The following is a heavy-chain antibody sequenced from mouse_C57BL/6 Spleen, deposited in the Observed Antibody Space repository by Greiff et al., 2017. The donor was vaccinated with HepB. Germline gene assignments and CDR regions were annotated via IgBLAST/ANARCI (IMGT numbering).Heavy chain of an antibody. CDR3: ASEGGTGTWGFAY. CDR2: IWGVGST. D-gene: IGHD3-3*01. Sequence: VKLVESGPGLVAPSQSLTITCTVSGFSLTSYGVDWVRQSPGKGLEWLGVIWGVGSTNYNSALKSRLSISKDNSKSQVFLKMSSLQTDDTAMYYCASEGGTGTWGFAYWGQGTLVTVSA. CDR1: GFSLTSYG. V-gene: IGHV2-6*01. J-gene: IGHJ3*01.